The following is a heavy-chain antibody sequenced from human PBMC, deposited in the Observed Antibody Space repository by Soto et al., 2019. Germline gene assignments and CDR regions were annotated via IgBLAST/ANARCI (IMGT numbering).Heavy chain of an antibody. D-gene: IGHD3-3*01. Sequence: QVQLVQSGAAVKKPGASVKVSCKASGYTFTAYYLHWVRQAPGHGLEWLGWIDPNSGDTKYAQNFEGWVTMTRDTSINTAYLDLSRLKKDDTAVYYCARTPYYDFWSGYSFDYWGQGTLVSVPS. CDR1: GYTFTAYY. CDR3: ARTPYYDFWSGYSFDY. CDR2: IDPNSGDT. J-gene: IGHJ4*02. V-gene: IGHV1-2*04.